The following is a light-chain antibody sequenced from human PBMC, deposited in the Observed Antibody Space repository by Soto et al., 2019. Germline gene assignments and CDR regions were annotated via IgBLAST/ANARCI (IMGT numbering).Light chain of an antibody. J-gene: IGKJ4*02. V-gene: IGKV1-17*03. CDR2: AAS. CDR1: QGISRS. CDR3: VQHYSYPLT. Sequence: DFQMTQSPSSVSASVGDRGTISCHLSQGISRSLAWYQQKPGKAPKLLIYAASSLQSGVPSRFSGSGSGTEFTLTVSSLQHEDFATDYCVQHYSYPLTLGGGIRV.